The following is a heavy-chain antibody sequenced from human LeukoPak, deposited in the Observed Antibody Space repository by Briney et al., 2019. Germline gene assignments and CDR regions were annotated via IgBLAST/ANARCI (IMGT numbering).Heavy chain of an antibody. J-gene: IGHJ6*03. V-gene: IGHV3-23*01. CDR2: ILDSGYST. Sequence: GGSLRLSCAASGFTFSSYAMSWVRQAPGKGLEWVSGILDSGYSTYYANSVKGRFTISRDNSNNTLYLQMNSLRAEDTAVYYCAKLGGHPLHNYYVGVWGKGTTVAASS. CDR1: GFTFSSYA. CDR3: AKLGGHPLHNYYVGV. D-gene: IGHD3-16*01.